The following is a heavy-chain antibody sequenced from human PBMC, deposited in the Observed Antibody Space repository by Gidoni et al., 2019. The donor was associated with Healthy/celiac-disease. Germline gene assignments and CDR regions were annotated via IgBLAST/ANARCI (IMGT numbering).Heavy chain of an antibody. CDR2: ISGSGGST. D-gene: IGHD2-8*01. Sequence: SASGFTFSSYAMSWVRQAPGKGLEWVSAISGSGGSTYSADSVKGRFTISRDKSKNTLYLQMNSLRAEDTAVYYCAKDTGAWMLMDVWGQGTTVTVSS. CDR1: GFTFSSYA. J-gene: IGHJ6*02. V-gene: IGHV3-23*01. CDR3: AKDTGAWMLMDV.